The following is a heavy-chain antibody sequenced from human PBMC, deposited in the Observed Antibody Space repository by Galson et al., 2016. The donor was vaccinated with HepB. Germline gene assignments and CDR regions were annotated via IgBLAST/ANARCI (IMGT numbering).Heavy chain of an antibody. CDR2: IYYSGNT. V-gene: IGHV4-59*11. D-gene: IGHD1-26*01. Sequence: SETLSLTCTVSGDSINNPYWSWIRQIPGKGLEWIGYIYYSGNTNYNPSLKRRVTISVDTSKVQFSLRLNSVTVADTAVYYCAKGEARGYFDTWGQGTLVTVSS. CDR3: AKGEARGYFDT. J-gene: IGHJ4*02. CDR1: GDSINNPY.